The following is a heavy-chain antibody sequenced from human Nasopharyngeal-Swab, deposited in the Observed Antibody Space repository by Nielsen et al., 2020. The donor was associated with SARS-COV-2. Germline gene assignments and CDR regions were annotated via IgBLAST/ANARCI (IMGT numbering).Heavy chain of an antibody. CDR3: AKDLHSSSWPVGY. D-gene: IGHD6-6*01. CDR1: GFTFSSYA. J-gene: IGHJ4*02. V-gene: IGHV3-23*01. Sequence: GGSLRLSCAASGFTFSSYAMNWVRQGPGKGLEWVSEISGSGGTTYYADSVKGRFTISRDNSKNTLHLQMNSLRVDDTGAYYCAKDLHSSSWPVGYWGQGTLVTVSS. CDR2: ISGSGGTT.